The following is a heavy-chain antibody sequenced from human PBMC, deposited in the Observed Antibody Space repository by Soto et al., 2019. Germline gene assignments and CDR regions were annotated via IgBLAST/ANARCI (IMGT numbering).Heavy chain of an antibody. Sequence: GGSLRLSCEASGVTLSAYRVNWVRQAPGKGLEWVSYISSSSSSYTNYADSVKGRFTISRDNAKNSLYLQMNSLRAEDTAVYYCARDRDSYGYDAFDIWGQGTMVTVSS. V-gene: IGHV3-21*05. CDR1: GVTLSAYR. D-gene: IGHD5-18*01. CDR3: ARDRDSYGYDAFDI. J-gene: IGHJ3*02. CDR2: ISSSSSSYT.